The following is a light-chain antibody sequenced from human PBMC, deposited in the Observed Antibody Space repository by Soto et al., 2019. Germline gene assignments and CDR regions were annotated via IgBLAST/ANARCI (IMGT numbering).Light chain of an antibody. J-gene: IGKJ1*01. CDR1: QSVDTW. CDR2: RAS. Sequence: DIQLTQAPSSLSASVGDRVTITCRASQSVDTWLAWYQQKPGKAPNLLIYRASTLKSGVPSRFSGSGSGTEFTLTISILHPDDFATYYCQQYSHYSRTFGQGTKVEI. CDR3: QQYSHYSRT. V-gene: IGKV1-5*03.